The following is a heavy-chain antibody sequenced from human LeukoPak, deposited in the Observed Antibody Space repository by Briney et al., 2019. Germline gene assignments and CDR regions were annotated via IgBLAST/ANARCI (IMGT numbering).Heavy chain of an antibody. CDR1: GGSISSYY. V-gene: IGHV4-59*01. CDR3: ARARYCSSTSCYPTPYYFDY. Sequence: SETLSLTCTVSGGSISSYYWSWIRQPPGKGLEWIGYIYYSGSTNYNPSLKSRVTISVDTSKNQFSLKLSSVTAADTAVYYCARARYCSSTSCYPTPYYFDYGGQGTLVTVSS. J-gene: IGHJ4*02. D-gene: IGHD2-2*01. CDR2: IYYSGST.